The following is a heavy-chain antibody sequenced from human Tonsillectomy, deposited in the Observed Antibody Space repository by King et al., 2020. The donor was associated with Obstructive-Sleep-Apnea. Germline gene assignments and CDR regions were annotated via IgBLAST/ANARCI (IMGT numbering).Heavy chain of an antibody. CDR3: ARDKGDNWNDLSFDL. Sequence: QLVQSGSEVKKPGSSVKVSCKASGGTFSRYSISWVRQAPGQGLEWMARISPILGIKNSAQKFQGRLSITADKSTSAAYLKLSSLRSEDTAVYYCARDKGDNWNDLSFDLWGLGTLVIVSS. J-gene: IGHJ4*02. V-gene: IGHV1-69*09. D-gene: IGHD1-1*01. CDR1: GGTFSRYS. CDR2: ISPILGIK.